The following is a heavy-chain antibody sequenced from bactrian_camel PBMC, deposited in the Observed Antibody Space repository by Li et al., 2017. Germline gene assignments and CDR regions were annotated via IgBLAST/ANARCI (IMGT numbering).Heavy chain of an antibody. J-gene: IGHJ4*01. CDR3: AAVQRDYCWSFRAAEYNY. Sequence: DVQLVESGGGSVQAGGSLSLSCGVSRHVIGTYCMGWFRQVPGKGREWIASIDGNGVSRYADTVKGRFTISQDNAKNTLYLQMNSLKPEDTAMYYCAAVQRDYCWSFRAAEYNYWGQGTQVTVS. CDR2: IDGNGVSR. V-gene: IGHV3S42*01. CDR1: RHVIGTYC. D-gene: IGHD3*01.